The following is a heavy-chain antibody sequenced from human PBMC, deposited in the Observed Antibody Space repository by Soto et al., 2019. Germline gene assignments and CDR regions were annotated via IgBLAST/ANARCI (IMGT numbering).Heavy chain of an antibody. CDR2: INPSGGST. D-gene: IGHD2-2*01. J-gene: IGHJ6*02. CDR1: GYTFTSYY. Sequence: ASVKVSCKASGYTFTSYYMHWVRQAPGQGLEWMGIINPSGGSTSYAQKFQGRVTMTRDTSTSTVYMELSSLRSEGTAVYYCAREDIVVVPAATPGYGMDVWGQGTTVTVSS. V-gene: IGHV1-46*01. CDR3: AREDIVVVPAATPGYGMDV.